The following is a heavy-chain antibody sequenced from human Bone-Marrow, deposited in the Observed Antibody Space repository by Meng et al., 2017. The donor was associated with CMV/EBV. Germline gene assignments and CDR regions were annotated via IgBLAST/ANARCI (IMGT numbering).Heavy chain of an antibody. CDR3: ARDRYCCGSSCCSHYYYYYAMDV. J-gene: IGHJ6*02. V-gene: IGHV1-18*01. D-gene: IGHD2-15*01. Sequence: ASVKVSCKASGYTFTSYGISWVRQAPGQGLEWMGWISGYSGTTNYAQNRQGRVTLTTDTSTSTAYMEMRSLRSDDTVAYYCARDRYCCGSSCCSHYYYYYAMDVWGQGTAVTVSS. CDR2: ISGYSGTT. CDR1: GYTFTSYG.